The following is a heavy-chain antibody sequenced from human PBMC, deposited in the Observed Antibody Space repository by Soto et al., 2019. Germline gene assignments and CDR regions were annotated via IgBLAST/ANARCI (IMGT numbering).Heavy chain of an antibody. V-gene: IGHV5-10-1*01. CDR3: ARDDSGSAYFDY. Sequence: GESLKISCKGSGYSFTSYWISWVRQMPGKGLEWMGRIDPSDSYTNYSPSFQGHVTISADKSISTAYLQGSSLKASDTAMYYCARDDSGSAYFDYWGQGTLVTVSS. CDR1: GYSFTSYW. D-gene: IGHD5-12*01. J-gene: IGHJ4*02. CDR2: IDPSDSYT.